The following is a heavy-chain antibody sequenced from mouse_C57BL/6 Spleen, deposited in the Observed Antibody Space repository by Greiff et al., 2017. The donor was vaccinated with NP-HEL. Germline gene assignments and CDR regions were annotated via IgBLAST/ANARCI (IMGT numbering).Heavy chain of an antibody. CDR2: ILPGSGST. CDR1: GYTFTGYW. J-gene: IGHJ4*01. V-gene: IGHV1-9*01. CDR3: ARGTTVVASPFYYAMDY. D-gene: IGHD1-1*01. Sequence: QVQLKESGAELMKPGASVKLSCKATGYTFTGYWIEWVKQRPGHGLEWIGEILPGSGSTNYNEKFKGKATFTADTSSNTAYMQLSSLTTEDSAIYYCARGTTVVASPFYYAMDYWGQGTSVTVSS.